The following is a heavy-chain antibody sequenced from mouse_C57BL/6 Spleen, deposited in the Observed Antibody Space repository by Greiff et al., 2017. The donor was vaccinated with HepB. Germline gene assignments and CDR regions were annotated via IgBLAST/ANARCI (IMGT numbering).Heavy chain of an antibody. D-gene: IGHD2-14*01. CDR2: ISSGGSYT. CDR3: ARHSGDARIGYYFDY. CDR1: GFTFSSYG. V-gene: IGHV5-6*01. J-gene: IGHJ2*01. Sequence: DVHLVESGGDLVKPGGSLKLSCAASGFTFSSYGMSWVRQTPDKRLEWVATISSGGSYTYYPDSVKGRFTISRDNAKNTLYLQMSSLKSEDTAMYYCARHSGDARIGYYFDYWGQGTTLTVSS.